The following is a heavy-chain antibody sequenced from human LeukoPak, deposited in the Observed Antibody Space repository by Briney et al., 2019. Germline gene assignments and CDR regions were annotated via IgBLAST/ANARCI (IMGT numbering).Heavy chain of an antibody. D-gene: IGHD2-2*01. J-gene: IGHJ4*02. Sequence: PGGSLRLSCAASGFTFSNAWMSWVRQAPGKGLEWVGRIKSKTDGGTTDYAAPVKGRFTISRDDSKNTLYLQMNSLKTEDTAVYYCSGVVVVPAAIGNYWGQGTLVTVSS. V-gene: IGHV3-15*01. CDR2: IKSKTDGGTT. CDR3: SGVVVVPAAIGNY. CDR1: GFTFSNAW.